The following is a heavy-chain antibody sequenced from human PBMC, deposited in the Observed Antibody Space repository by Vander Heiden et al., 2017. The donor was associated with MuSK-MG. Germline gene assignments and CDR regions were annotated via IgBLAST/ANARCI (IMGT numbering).Heavy chain of an antibody. CDR1: GFTFSSYD. Sequence: EVQLVESGGGLVQPGGSLRLSCAASGFTFSSYDIHWVRQATGKGLEWVSAIGTAGDPYYPGSVKGRFTISRENAKNSLYLQMNSLRAGDTAVYYCARVGYGDYQGAFDIWGQGTMVTVSS. D-gene: IGHD4-17*01. CDR3: ARVGYGDYQGAFDI. J-gene: IGHJ3*02. V-gene: IGHV3-13*05. CDR2: IGTAGDP.